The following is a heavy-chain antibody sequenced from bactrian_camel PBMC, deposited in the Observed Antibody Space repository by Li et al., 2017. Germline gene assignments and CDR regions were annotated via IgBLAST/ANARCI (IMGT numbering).Heavy chain of an antibody. Sequence: HVQLVESGGGLVQPGGSLRLSCQASGYNDRNRCMAWFRQAPGKEREKVAFIHDNGGETYYTDSVKGRFTIAKDNVKNTVYLQMNKLTLEDSAMYYCAANPDWGYCADGTWAYTTWGRGTQVTVS. CDR2: IHDNGGET. J-gene: IGHJ4*01. CDR3: AANPDWGYCADGTWAYTT. CDR1: GYNDRNRC. V-gene: IGHV3S1*01. D-gene: IGHD5*01.